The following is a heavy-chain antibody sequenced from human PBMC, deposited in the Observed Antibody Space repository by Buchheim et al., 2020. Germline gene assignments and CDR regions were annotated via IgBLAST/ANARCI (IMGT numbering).Heavy chain of an antibody. CDR3: ARWGAVAGNIYGPDY. V-gene: IGHV1-46*01. J-gene: IGHJ4*02. Sequence: QEKLVQSGAEGKKPGASVKVSCQASGYIFTNYYMHWVRQAPGQGLEWMGMITPNGGSTKYAQKFQGRVTMTRDRSTSTVYMDLSSLRSEDTAVYYCARWGAVAGNIYGPDYWGQGTL. CDR1: GYIFTNYY. D-gene: IGHD6-19*01. CDR2: ITPNGGST.